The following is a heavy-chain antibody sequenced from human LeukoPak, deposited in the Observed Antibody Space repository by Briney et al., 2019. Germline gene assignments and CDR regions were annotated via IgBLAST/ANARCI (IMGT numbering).Heavy chain of an antibody. CDR2: IYYSGNT. CDR3: ARGRGAVAS. V-gene: IGHV4-39*07. CDR1: GGPISSSTYY. D-gene: IGHD6-19*01. Sequence: SETLSLTCTVSGGPISSSTYYWGWIRQPPGKGLEWIGSIYYSGNTYYNSSLKSRVTISVDTSKNQFSLKLSSVTAADTAVYYCARGRGAVASWGQGTLVTVSS. J-gene: IGHJ5*02.